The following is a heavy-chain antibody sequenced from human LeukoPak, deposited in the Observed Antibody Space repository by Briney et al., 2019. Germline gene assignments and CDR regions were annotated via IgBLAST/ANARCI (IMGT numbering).Heavy chain of an antibody. D-gene: IGHD6-13*01. J-gene: IGHJ5*02. V-gene: IGHV3-30*04. CDR2: ISYDGSNK. CDR1: GFTFSSYV. Sequence: GGSLRLSCAASGFTFSSYVMHWVRQAPGKGLEWVAVISYDGSNKYYADSVKGRFTISRDNSKNALYLQMNSLRAEDTAVYYCEAAAAEFNWFDPWGQGTLVTVSS. CDR3: EAAAAEFNWFDP.